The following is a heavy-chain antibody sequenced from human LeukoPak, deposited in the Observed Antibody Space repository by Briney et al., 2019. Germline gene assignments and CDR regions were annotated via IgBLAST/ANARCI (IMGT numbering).Heavy chain of an antibody. CDR3: AKEDSYYYDSSGYYWPDYFDY. V-gene: IGHV3-53*01. CDR1: GFTVSSNY. Sequence: GGSLRLSCAASGFTVSSNYMTWVRQAPGKGLEWVSIIYSGGSTYYADSVKGRFTISRDNSKNTLYLQMNSLRAEDTAVYYCAKEDSYYYDSSGYYWPDYFDYWGQGTLVTVSS. D-gene: IGHD3-22*01. J-gene: IGHJ4*02. CDR2: IYSGGST.